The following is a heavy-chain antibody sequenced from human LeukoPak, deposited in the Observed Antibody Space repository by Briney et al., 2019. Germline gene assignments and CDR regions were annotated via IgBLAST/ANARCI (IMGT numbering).Heavy chain of an antibody. CDR1: GYTFTSYD. V-gene: IGHV1-8*03. CDR3: ARDYAIAARPYYYYYYMDV. J-gene: IGHJ6*03. Sequence: ASVKVSCKASGYTFTSYDINWVRQATGQGLEWMGWMNPNSGNTGYAQKFQGRVTITRNTSISTAYMELSSLRSEDTAVYYCARDYAIAARPYYYYYYMDVWGKGTTVTVSS. CDR2: MNPNSGNT. D-gene: IGHD6-6*01.